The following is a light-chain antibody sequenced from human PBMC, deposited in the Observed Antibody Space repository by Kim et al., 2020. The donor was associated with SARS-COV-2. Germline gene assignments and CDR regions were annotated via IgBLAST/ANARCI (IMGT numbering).Light chain of an antibody. V-gene: IGKV3-15*01. CDR2: GAS. CDR1: QTVINNY. CDR3: QQYHKWPPT. Sequence: ETVMMQSPATLSVSPGEIATLSCRASQTVINNYLAWYQQKRGQAPRLLIYGASTRATGIPARFSGSGSGTEFTLTISSLQSEDFALYYCQQYHKWPPTFGQGTKLEI. J-gene: IGKJ2*01.